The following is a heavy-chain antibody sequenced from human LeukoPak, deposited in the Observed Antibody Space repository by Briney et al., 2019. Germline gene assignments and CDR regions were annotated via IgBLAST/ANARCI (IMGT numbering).Heavy chain of an antibody. V-gene: IGHV4-30-2*01. Sequence: SETLSLTCTVFGGSISSGDYFWSWIRQPPGKGLAWIGYIYHSGSTFYNPSLESRVTISLDTSKNQFSLKLSSVTAADTAVYYCARDEILAAAGSDYYYYGMDVWGQGTTVIVSS. D-gene: IGHD6-13*01. CDR1: GGSISSGDYF. J-gene: IGHJ6*02. CDR2: IYHSGST. CDR3: ARDEILAAAGSDYYYYGMDV.